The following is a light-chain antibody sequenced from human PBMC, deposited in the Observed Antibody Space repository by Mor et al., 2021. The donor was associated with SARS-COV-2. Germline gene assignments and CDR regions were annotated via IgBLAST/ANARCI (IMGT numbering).Light chain of an antibody. CDR2: EVD. J-gene: IGLJ2*01. CDR3: CSYACSSTSV. V-gene: IGLV2-23*02. Sequence: WYQQHPGKAPTLMIYEVDKRPSGVSNRFSGSKSGKTASLTISGLQAEDEADYFCCSYACSSTSVFGGGTKLTVL.